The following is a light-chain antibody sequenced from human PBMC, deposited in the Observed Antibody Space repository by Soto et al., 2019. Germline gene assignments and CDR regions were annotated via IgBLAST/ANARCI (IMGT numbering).Light chain of an antibody. CDR3: CSFGGCGYV. CDR1: TSDVGI. J-gene: IGLJ1*01. V-gene: IGLV2-23*02. CDR2: EVT. Sequence: QSVLTQPASVSGSPGQSITISCSGTTSDVGIVSWYQHHPGKAPKLMIHEVTKRPSGVSDRFSGSKSGNSASLTISGLQAEDEADYFCCSFGGCGYVFGTGTKVTVL.